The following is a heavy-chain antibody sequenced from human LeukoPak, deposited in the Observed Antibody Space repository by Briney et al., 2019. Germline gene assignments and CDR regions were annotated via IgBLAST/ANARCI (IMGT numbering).Heavy chain of an antibody. D-gene: IGHD1-26*01. CDR3: AKDLGGRWATWAY. CDR2: IRYDGSNK. CDR1: GFTFSSYG. J-gene: IGHJ4*02. V-gene: IGHV3-30*02. Sequence: GGSLRLSCAASGFTFSSYGMHWVRQAPGKGLEWVAFIRYDGSNKYYADSVKGRFTISRDNSKNTLYLQMNSLRAEDTAVYYCAKDLGGRWATWAYWGQGTLVTVSS.